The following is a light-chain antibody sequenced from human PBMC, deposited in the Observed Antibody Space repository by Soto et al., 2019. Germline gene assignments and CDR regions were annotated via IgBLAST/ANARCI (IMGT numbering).Light chain of an antibody. J-gene: IGKJ2*01. CDR3: QQYNSYYT. CDR1: QSISTY. CDR2: GAS. V-gene: IGKV1-5*01. Sequence: DILMTRSPSTLSASVGDRVTITCRASQSISTYLAWYQQKPGKAPKLLIHGASSLGSGVPSRFGGSGSGTEFTLTISSLQADDFATYYCQQYNSYYTFGQGTKLEIK.